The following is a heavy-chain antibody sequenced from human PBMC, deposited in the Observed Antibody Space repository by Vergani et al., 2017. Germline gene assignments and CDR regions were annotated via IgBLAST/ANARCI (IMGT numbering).Heavy chain of an antibody. CDR1: GYTFTSYY. J-gene: IGHJ5*02. V-gene: IGHV1-46*01. D-gene: IGHD1-1*01. Sequence: QVQLVQSGAEVKKPGASVKVSCKASGYTFTSYYMHWVRQAPGQGLEWMGIINPSGGSTSYAQKFQGRVTMTRDTSTSTVYMELRSLRSDDTAVYYCARDLGFGDIATTGWFDPWGQGTLVTVSS. CDR3: ARDLGFGDIATTGWFDP. CDR2: INPSGGST.